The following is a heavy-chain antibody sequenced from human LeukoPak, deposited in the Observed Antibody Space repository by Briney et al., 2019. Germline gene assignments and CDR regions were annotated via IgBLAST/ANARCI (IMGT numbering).Heavy chain of an antibody. J-gene: IGHJ4*02. CDR1: GFTFSSYS. D-gene: IGHD2-2*02. CDR3: AKDQIVVVPAAILGFDY. CDR2: ISSSSSTI. V-gene: IGHV3-48*04. Sequence: PGGSLRLSCAASGFTFSSYSMNWVRQAPGKGLEWVSYISSSSSTIYYADSVKGRFTISRDNAKNSLYLQMNSLRAEDTAVYYCAKDQIVVVPAAILGFDYWGQGTLVTVSS.